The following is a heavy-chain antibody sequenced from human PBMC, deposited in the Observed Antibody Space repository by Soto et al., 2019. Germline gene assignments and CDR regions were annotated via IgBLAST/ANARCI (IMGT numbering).Heavy chain of an antibody. V-gene: IGHV3-48*02. Sequence: GGSLRLSCAASGFTFSSYSMNWVRQAPGKGLEWVSYISSSSSTMYYADSVKGRFTISRDNAKNSLYLQMNSLRDEDTAVYYCARNSGSYYYYYYYYMDVWGKGTTVTVSS. CDR2: ISSSSSTM. D-gene: IGHD3-10*01. CDR1: GFTFSSYS. CDR3: ARNSGSYYYYYYYYMDV. J-gene: IGHJ6*03.